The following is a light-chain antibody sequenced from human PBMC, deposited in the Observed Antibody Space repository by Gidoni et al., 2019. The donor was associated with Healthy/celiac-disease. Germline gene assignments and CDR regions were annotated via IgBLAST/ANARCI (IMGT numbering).Light chain of an antibody. CDR1: QRISSY. Sequence: DIQMTQSPSSLSASVGDRVTITCRASQRISSYLNWYQQKPGNAPKLLIYAASSLQSGVPSRFSGSGSGTDFPLTISSLQPEDFATYSCQQSYSTLRRTFGQGTKVEIK. V-gene: IGKV1-39*01. CDR3: QQSYSTLRRT. CDR2: AAS. J-gene: IGKJ1*01.